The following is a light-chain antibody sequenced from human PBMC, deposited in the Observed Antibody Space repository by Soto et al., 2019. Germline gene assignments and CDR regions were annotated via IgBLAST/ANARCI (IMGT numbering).Light chain of an antibody. Sequence: DIQMTQSPSSVSASVGDSLTITCRASQGITSWVAWYQHKPGRAPKLLIYAASRLQSGVPSRFSGSGSGTDFTLTISSLQPEDSRNCYCQQTSSFPLTLGGGTKVEIK. CDR2: AAS. CDR1: QGITSW. J-gene: IGKJ4*01. V-gene: IGKV1-12*01. CDR3: QQTSSFPLT.